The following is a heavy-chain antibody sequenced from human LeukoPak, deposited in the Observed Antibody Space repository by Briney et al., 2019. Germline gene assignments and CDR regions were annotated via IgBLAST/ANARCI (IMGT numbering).Heavy chain of an antibody. J-gene: IGHJ5*02. Sequence: GEPLKISCKTSGYSFTTYWIGWVRQMPGTGLEWVGAIYPDDSDTRYSPSFQGQVVISADRSIRTAYLQWNTLKTSDTAMHYCVGQRGASATINPFDPWGQETLVTVSS. V-gene: IGHV5-51*01. CDR1: GYSFTTYW. D-gene: IGHD5-24*01. CDR2: IYPDDSDT. CDR3: VGQRGASATINPFDP.